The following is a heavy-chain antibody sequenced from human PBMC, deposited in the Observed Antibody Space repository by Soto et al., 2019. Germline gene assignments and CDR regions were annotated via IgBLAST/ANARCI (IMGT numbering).Heavy chain of an antibody. CDR3: ARDLGYYASDGYFDY. Sequence: PGGSLRRSCSVSGFSFSDYYMSWIRRAPGKGLEWVSYISSSGDIIYYADSVKGRFTISRDNAKNSLYLQMNSLRAEDTAVYYCARDLGYYASDGYFDYWGQGTVVTVSS. J-gene: IGHJ4*02. CDR2: ISSSGDII. D-gene: IGHD3-22*01. V-gene: IGHV3-11*01. CDR1: GFSFSDYY.